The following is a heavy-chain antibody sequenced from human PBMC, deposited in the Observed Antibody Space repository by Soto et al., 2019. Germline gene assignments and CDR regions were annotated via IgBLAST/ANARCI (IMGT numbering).Heavy chain of an antibody. V-gene: IGHV4-39*01. CDR2: IYYSGST. Sequence: QLQLQESGPGLVKPSETLSLTCTVSGGSISSTSYYWGWIRQPPGKGLEWIGSIYYSGSTYYNPSLKSRVTRGVDTSKDRWAVKLGAGSAAGRGVYYGGRTELGETGVVGLDYWGQGTLVTVSS. J-gene: IGHJ4*02. CDR1: GGSISSTSYY. D-gene: IGHD3-16*01. CDR3: GRTELGETGVVGLDY.